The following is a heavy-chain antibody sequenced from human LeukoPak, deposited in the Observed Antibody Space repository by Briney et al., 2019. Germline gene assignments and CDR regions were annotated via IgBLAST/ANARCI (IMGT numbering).Heavy chain of an antibody. CDR2: ISSSGSTI. V-gene: IGHV3-48*03. Sequence: PGGSLRLSCAASGFTFSSYEMSWVRQAPGKGLEWVSYISSSGSTIYYADSVKGRFTISRDNAKNSLYLQMNSLRAEDTAVYYCAKVGGVVTAIDYWGQGTLVTVSS. CDR3: AKVGGVVTAIDY. CDR1: GFTFSSYE. D-gene: IGHD2-21*02. J-gene: IGHJ4*02.